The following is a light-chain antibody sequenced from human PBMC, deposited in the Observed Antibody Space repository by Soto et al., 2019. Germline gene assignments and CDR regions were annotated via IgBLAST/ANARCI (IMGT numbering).Light chain of an antibody. CDR1: QRVSSH. V-gene: IGKV3-15*01. J-gene: IGKJ2*01. Sequence: EIVMTQSPATLSVSPGEGATLSCRANQRVSSHLAWYQHKPGQAPRLLIHAASTRAPGIPARFSGSGSGTEFTLTIGSLQSEDFAVYYCQQYQTWPFPFGQGTKLEIK. CDR2: AAS. CDR3: QQYQTWPFP.